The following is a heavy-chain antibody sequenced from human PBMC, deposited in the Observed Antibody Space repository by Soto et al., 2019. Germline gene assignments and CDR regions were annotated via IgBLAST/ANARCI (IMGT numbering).Heavy chain of an antibody. Sequence: PSETLSLTCTVSGGSISSSSYYWGWIRQPPGKGLEWIAYIYYSGSTNYNPSLKSRVAMSVDTSKSQFSLRLTSVTASDTAVYYCARGRPWELYDYWGQGTLVTVSS. J-gene: IGHJ4*02. CDR3: ARGRPWELYDY. CDR1: GGSISSSSYY. V-gene: IGHV4-61*05. D-gene: IGHD1-26*01. CDR2: IYYSGST.